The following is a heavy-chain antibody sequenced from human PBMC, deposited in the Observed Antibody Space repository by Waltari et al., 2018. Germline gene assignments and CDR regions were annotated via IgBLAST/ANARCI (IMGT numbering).Heavy chain of an antibody. CDR2: RSYDGSNK. V-gene: IGHV3-30-3*01. CDR1: GFTFSSYA. Sequence: QVQLVESGGGVVQPGRSLRLSCAASGFTFSSYAMHWVRQAPGKGLEWVAVRSYDGSNKYYADSVKGRFTISRDNSKNTLYLQMNSLRAEDTAVYYCARFIVLRGFDYWGQGTLVTVSS. J-gene: IGHJ4*02. D-gene: IGHD2-8*01. CDR3: ARFIVLRGFDY.